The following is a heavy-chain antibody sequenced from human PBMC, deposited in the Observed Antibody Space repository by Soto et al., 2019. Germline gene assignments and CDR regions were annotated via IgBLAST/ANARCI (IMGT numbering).Heavy chain of an antibody. CDR2: ITTSGSPK. Sequence: EVQLVESGGGLVQPGGSLRLSCTASGMTFDTYSMNWVRQAPGKGLEWISYITTSGSPKYYADSVKGRFTISRDNGKTSLYLEMNSLRVEDTAVYYCARGSGWPHWYFALWGRGTLVTVSS. CDR3: ARGSGWPHWYFAL. V-gene: IGHV3-48*01. CDR1: GMTFDTYS. J-gene: IGHJ2*01. D-gene: IGHD6-19*01.